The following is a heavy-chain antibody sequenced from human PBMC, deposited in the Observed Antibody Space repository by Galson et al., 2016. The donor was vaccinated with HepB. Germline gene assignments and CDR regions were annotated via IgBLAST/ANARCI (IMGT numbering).Heavy chain of an antibody. CDR3: ARQGRYHFESKGDY. CDR1: GYTFTTYW. J-gene: IGHJ4*02. Sequence: QSGAEVKKPGESLTIFCKASGYTFTTYWITWVRQVPGKGLEWVGRNAPSAYDTNYNPSLFGQVTISTDRAISTAYLEWSSLKASDSAIYYCARQGRYHFESKGDYWGPGTLVTVSS. V-gene: IGHV5-10-1*01. CDR2: NAPSAYDT. D-gene: IGHD3-3*02.